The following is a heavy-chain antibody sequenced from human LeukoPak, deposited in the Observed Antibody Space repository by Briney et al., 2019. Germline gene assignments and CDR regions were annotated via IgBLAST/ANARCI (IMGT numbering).Heavy chain of an antibody. CDR2: INEDGGEK. J-gene: IGHJ4*02. CDR3: ARTSGDPFDY. Sequence: GGSLRLSCAASGFPFTPYWMSWVRQAPGKGLEWVANINEDGGEKYYADSVKGRFIISRDNARNSLYVQMNNLRAEDTAVYYCARTSGDPFDYWGQGTLVAVSS. CDR1: GFPFTPYW. V-gene: IGHV3-7*01. D-gene: IGHD4-17*01.